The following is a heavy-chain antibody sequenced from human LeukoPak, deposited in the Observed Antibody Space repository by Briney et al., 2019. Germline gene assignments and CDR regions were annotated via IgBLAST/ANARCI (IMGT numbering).Heavy chain of an antibody. Sequence: PGGSLRLSCAASGFTFSSYSMNWVRQAPGKGLEWVSSISSSSSYIYYADSVKGRFTISRDNAKNSLYLQMNSLRAEDTAVYYCARDSPLGDGYNSSPFFDYWGQGTLVTVSS. CDR1: GFTFSSYS. CDR2: ISSSSSYI. D-gene: IGHD5-24*01. CDR3: ARDSPLGDGYNSSPFFDY. J-gene: IGHJ4*02. V-gene: IGHV3-21*01.